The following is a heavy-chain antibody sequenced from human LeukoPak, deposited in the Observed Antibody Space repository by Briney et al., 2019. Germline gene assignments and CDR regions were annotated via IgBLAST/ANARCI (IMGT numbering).Heavy chain of an antibody. CDR1: GGSISNSNW. D-gene: IGHD3-22*01. V-gene: IGHV4-4*02. J-gene: IGHJ4*02. CDR3: ARERGSGYFFDY. Sequence: SETLSLTCAVSGGSISNSNWWNWVRQPPGKGLEWIGEIYHSGSTNYSPSLKSRVTISVDTSKNQFSLKLSSVTAADTAVYYCARERGSGYFFDYWGQGTLVTVSS. CDR2: IYHSGST.